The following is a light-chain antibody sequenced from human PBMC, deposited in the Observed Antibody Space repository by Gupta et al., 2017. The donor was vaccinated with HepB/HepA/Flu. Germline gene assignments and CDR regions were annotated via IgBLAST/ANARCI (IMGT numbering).Light chain of an antibody. CDR2: NVS. J-gene: IGLJ1*01. CDR1: SSAVGDYDY. V-gene: IGLV2-11*01. Sequence: QSALTQPRSVSGSPGQSVTITCTGTSSAVGDYDYVPWYQQRPGKAPKLIIYNVSQRPAGVPDRFSGSKSGNTASLTISELQAEDEADYYCCSYAGYYNYVFGTGTKVTVL. CDR3: CSYAGYYNYV.